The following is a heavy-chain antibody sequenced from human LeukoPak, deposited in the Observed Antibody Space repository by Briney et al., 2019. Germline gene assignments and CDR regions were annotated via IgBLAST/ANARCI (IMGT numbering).Heavy chain of an antibody. Sequence: GGSLRLSCAASKFTFSSYWMNWVRQAPGKGLEWVATIKEDGSEKYYVDSVKGRFTISRDNAKNSLYLQMNSLRAEDTAVYYCARDHYCSGGSCYSFFGYYGMDVWGQGTTVTVSS. CDR1: KFTFSSYW. CDR2: IKEDGSEK. D-gene: IGHD2-15*01. J-gene: IGHJ6*02. CDR3: ARDHYCSGGSCYSFFGYYGMDV. V-gene: IGHV3-7*01.